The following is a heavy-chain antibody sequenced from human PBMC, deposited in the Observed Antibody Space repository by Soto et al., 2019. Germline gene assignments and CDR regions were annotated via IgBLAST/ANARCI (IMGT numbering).Heavy chain of an antibody. CDR2: IYSGGYT. CDR1: GFTVSNNY. Sequence: EVQLVESGGGLIQPGGSLRLSCAVSGFTVSNNYMSWVRQAPGKGLEGVSVIYSGGYTAYGDSVKGRFTISRDNSKNTIYHQKSGRGADDGAVYYWAPDRGGGGYWGQGTLVTVSS. V-gene: IGHV3-53*01. J-gene: IGHJ4*02. D-gene: IGHD3-10*01. CDR3: APDRGGGGY.